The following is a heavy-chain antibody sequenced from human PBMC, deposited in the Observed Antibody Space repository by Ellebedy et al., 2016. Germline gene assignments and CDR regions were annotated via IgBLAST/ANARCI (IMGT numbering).Heavy chain of an antibody. CDR3: ARDGIRPFFYYGMDV. CDR2: IWYDGSDA. D-gene: IGHD6-6*01. Sequence: GGSLRLSCEASGFTFSTYNMHWVRQAPGKGLEWVAVIWYDGSDAQYADSVKGRFTVSRYNSKNMVYLQMNSLRAEDTGLYYCARDGIRPFFYYGMDVWGQGTTVSVSS. CDR1: GFTFSTYN. V-gene: IGHV3-33*08. J-gene: IGHJ6*02.